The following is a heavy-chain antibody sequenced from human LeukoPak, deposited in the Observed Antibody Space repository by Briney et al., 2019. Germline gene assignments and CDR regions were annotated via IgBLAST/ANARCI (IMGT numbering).Heavy chain of an antibody. D-gene: IGHD3-16*01. CDR1: GGSISSYY. J-gene: IGHJ6*03. CDR3: ARVGADDFYYYYYMDV. V-gene: IGHV4-4*07. Sequence: SETLSLTCTVSGGSISSYYWSWIRQPAGKGLEWTGRIYPSGNTNYNPSLKSRVTMSVDTSKNQFSLKVSSVTAADTAVYYCARVGADDFYYYYYMDVWGKGTTVTVSS. CDR2: IYPSGNT.